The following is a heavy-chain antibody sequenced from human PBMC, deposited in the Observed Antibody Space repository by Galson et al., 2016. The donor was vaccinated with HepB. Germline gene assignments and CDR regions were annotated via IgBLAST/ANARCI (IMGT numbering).Heavy chain of an antibody. J-gene: IGHJ4*02. Sequence: SLRLSCAGSAFTFSDYWMAWVRQAPGKGPEFVANIKPDGGETYYLDSVKGRFTISRDNAKNSLYLLMSSLRAEDTAVYYCVRPDDSWRHWGQGTLVTVSS. D-gene: IGHD3-16*01. CDR1: AFTFSDYW. CDR2: IKPDGGET. V-gene: IGHV3-7*01. CDR3: VRPDDSWRH.